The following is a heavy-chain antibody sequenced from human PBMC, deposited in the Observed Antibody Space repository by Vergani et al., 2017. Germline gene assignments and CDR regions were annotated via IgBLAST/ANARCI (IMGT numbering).Heavy chain of an antibody. Sequence: QVQLVQSGAEVKKPGASVKVSCKASGYTFTSYGISWVRQAPGQGLEWMGWISAYNGNTNYAQKLQGRVTMTTDTSTSTAYMELRSLRSDDTAVYYCARTASESEIGVLYDSSGYYRKDFDYWGQGTLVTVSS. D-gene: IGHD3-22*01. J-gene: IGHJ4*02. V-gene: IGHV1-18*04. CDR1: GYTFTSYG. CDR2: ISAYNGNT. CDR3: ARTASESEIGVLYDSSGYYRKDFDY.